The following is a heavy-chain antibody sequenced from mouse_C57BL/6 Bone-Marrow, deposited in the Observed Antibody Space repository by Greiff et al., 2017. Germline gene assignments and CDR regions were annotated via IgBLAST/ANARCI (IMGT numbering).Heavy chain of an antibody. D-gene: IGHD1-1*01. CDR2: INPGSGGT. J-gene: IGHJ4*01. V-gene: IGHV1-54*01. CDR1: GYAFTNYL. CDR3: ARDYGSYYYAMDY. Sequence: QVHVKQSGAELVRPGTSVKVSCKASGYAFTNYLIEWVKQRPGQGLEWIGVINPGSGGTNYNEKFKGKATLTADKSSSTAYMQLSSLTSEDSAVYFCARDYGSYYYAMDYWGQGTSVTVSS.